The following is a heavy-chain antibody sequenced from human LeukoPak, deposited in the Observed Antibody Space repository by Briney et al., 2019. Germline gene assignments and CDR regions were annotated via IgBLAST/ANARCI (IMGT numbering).Heavy chain of an antibody. V-gene: IGHV3-30*02. CDR2: ILYDGSNK. D-gene: IGHD2/OR15-2a*01. CDR1: GFTFSSYG. CDR3: AKDLSYFSFAISI. Sequence: PGGSLRLSCAASGFTFSSYGMHWVRQAPGKGLEWVAFILYDGSNKYYADSVKGRFTISRDNSKNTLYLQMNSLRTEDTAVYYCAKDLSYFSFAISIWGQGTMVTVSS. J-gene: IGHJ3*02.